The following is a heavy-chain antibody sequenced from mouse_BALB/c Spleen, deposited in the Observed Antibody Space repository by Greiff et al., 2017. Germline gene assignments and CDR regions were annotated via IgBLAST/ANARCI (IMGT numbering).Heavy chain of an antibody. Sequence: QVQLQQSGAELAKPGASVKMSCKGSGYTFTDYAMHWVKQSHAKSLEWIGVISTYYGDASYNQKFKGKATMTVDKSSSTAYMELARLTSEDSAIYYCARESTMIFAYWGQGTLVTVSA. CDR2: ISTYYGDA. CDR1: GYTFTDYA. J-gene: IGHJ3*01. V-gene: IGHV1S137*01. CDR3: ARESTMIFAY. D-gene: IGHD2-4*01.